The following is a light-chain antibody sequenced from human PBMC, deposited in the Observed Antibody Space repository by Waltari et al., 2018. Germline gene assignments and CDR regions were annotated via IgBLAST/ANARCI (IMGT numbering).Light chain of an antibody. V-gene: IGLV1-47*01. J-gene: IGLJ2*01. CDR1: SSNIEGNY. CDR3: AAWDNSLGGLVV. CDR2: RNY. Sequence: QSVLTQPPSASGTPGQRVSISCSGSSSNIEGNYVYWYQQLPGTAPKLLIYRNYQRPSGVPDRSSGPKSGTSAPLAISGLRSEDEGDYFCAAWDNSLGGLVVFGGGTKLTVL.